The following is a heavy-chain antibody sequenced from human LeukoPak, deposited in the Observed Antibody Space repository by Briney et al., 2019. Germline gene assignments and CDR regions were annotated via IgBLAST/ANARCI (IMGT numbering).Heavy chain of an antibody. D-gene: IGHD4-17*01. CDR2: IYYSGST. J-gene: IGHJ6*02. CDR3: ARAHYGDYVDYYYYGMDV. V-gene: IGHV4-39*07. Sequence: KTSETLSLTCTVSGGSISGSSYYWGWIRQPPGKGLEWIGSIYYSGSTNYNPSLKSRVTISVDKSKNQFSLKLSSVTAADTAVYYCARAHYGDYVDYYYYGMDVWGQGTTVTVSS. CDR1: GGSISGSSYY.